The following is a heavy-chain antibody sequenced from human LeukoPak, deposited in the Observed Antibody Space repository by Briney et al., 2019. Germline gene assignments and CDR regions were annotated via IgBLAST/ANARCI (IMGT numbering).Heavy chain of an antibody. D-gene: IGHD3-10*01. V-gene: IGHV3-48*03. CDR3: ARDLVVRGRWSWFDP. CDR1: GFTFSSYE. J-gene: IGHJ5*02. CDR2: ISSSGNTI. Sequence: PGGSLRLSCAASGFTFSSYEMNWVRQAPGKGLEWVSYISSSGNTIYYADSVKGRFTISRDNAKNSLYLQVNSLRAEDTAIYYCARDLVVRGRWSWFDPRGQGTLVTVSS.